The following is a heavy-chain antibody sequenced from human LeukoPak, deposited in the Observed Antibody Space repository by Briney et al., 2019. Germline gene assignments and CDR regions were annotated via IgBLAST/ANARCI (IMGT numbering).Heavy chain of an antibody. CDR3: ARVGAWDLQRVFEY. CDR1: GFRFGDYW. J-gene: IGHJ4*02. CDR2: IKQDGAEK. V-gene: IGHV3-7*01. D-gene: IGHD1-26*01. Sequence: GGSLRLSCAASGFRFGDYWMTWARHIPGKGLEWVANIKQDGAEKHYAEPVEGRFIISRDNAKNSLFLEMDSLKVEDTAGYYCARVGAWDLQRVFEYWGQGTLVTVSS.